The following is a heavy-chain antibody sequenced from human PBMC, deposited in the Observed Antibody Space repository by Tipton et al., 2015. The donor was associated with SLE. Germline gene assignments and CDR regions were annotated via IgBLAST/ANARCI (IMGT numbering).Heavy chain of an antibody. J-gene: IGHJ6*03. CDR3: ARADGSYFYYFMDV. CDR2: ASYSGRP. V-gene: IGHV4-59*01. Sequence: TLSLTCTVPGGSISSYYWSWIRQPPGKGLEWIGDASYSGRPNFNPSLKSRVTVSVDPSKNQFSLRLSSVTAADSAVYYCARADGSYFYYFMDVWGKGTTVTVSS. D-gene: IGHD3-10*01. CDR1: GGSISSYY.